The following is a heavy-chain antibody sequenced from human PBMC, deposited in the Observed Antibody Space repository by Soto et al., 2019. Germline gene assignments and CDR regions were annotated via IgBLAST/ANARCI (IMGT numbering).Heavy chain of an antibody. J-gene: IGHJ3*02. CDR1: GFTFSSYA. CDR3: AKGNYDYVWGSYRYSWAFDI. D-gene: IGHD3-16*02. V-gene: IGHV3-23*01. Sequence: GGSLRLSCAASGFTFSSYAMSWFRQAPGKGLEWVSAISGSGGSTYYADSVKGRFTISRDNSKNTLYLQMNSLRAEDTAVYYCAKGNYDYVWGSYRYSWAFDIWGQGTMVTVSS. CDR2: ISGSGGST.